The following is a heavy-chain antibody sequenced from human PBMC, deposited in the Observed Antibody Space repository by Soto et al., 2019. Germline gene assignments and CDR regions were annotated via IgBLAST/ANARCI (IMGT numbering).Heavy chain of an antibody. Sequence: EVQLLESGGGLVQPGGSLRLSCAASGFTFSSYAMSWVRQAPGKGLEWVSAISGSGGSTYYADSVKGRFTISRDNSKNALYLQMNSLRAEDTAVYYCAKDLGSGWYFGWFDPWGQGTLVTVSS. CDR3: AKDLGSGWYFGWFDP. D-gene: IGHD6-19*01. CDR2: ISGSGGST. V-gene: IGHV3-23*01. CDR1: GFTFSSYA. J-gene: IGHJ5*02.